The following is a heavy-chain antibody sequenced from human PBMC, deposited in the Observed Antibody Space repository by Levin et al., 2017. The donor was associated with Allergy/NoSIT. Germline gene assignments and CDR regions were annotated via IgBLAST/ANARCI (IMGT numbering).Heavy chain of an antibody. CDR2: IIPIFGTA. J-gene: IGHJ4*02. CDR1: GGTFSSYA. CDR3: AGRGYSGYDQGGYYFDY. D-gene: IGHD5-12*01. Sequence: ASVKVSCKASGGTFSSYAISWVRQAPGQGLEWMGGIIPIFGTANYAQKFQGRVTITADESTSTAYMELSSLRSEDTAVYYCAGRGYSGYDQGGYYFDYWGQGTLVTVSS. V-gene: IGHV1-69*13.